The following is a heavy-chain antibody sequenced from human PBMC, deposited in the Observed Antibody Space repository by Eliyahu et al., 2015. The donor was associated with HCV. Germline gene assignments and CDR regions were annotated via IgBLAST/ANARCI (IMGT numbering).Heavy chain of an antibody. D-gene: IGHD3-10*01. Sequence: EVQLVESGGDLVQPGGSXRLSCSXSGFTFXTXAMSWVRQAPGKGPEWVSSISGSGGSTYYADPVKGRITISRDNSESTMYLQMNSLRAEDTAIYYCAKGSGYYGSGKEMFDYWGQGTLVTVSS. CDR1: GFTFXTXA. V-gene: IGHV3-23*04. J-gene: IGHJ4*02. CDR3: AKGSGYYGSGKEMFDY. CDR2: ISGSGGST.